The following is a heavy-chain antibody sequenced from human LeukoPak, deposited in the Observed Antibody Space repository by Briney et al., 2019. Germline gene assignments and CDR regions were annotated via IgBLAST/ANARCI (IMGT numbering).Heavy chain of an antibody. D-gene: IGHD1-1*01. CDR3: AREDVDDILDY. V-gene: IGHV1-2*02. Sequence: ASVKVSCKASGYTFTGYYMHWLRQAPGQAPEWMGWINPNSGYTYFAQKFQHRVSMTRDTSINTAYMELSRLTSDDSAVYFCAREDVDDILDYWGPGTLVTVSS. CDR2: INPNSGYT. CDR1: GYTFTGYY. J-gene: IGHJ4*02.